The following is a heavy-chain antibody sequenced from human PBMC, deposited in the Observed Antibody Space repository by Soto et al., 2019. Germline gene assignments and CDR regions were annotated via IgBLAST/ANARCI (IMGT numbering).Heavy chain of an antibody. J-gene: IGHJ6*02. CDR2: ISSSSSYI. CDR3: ARWAFSSSPGPYYYYGMDV. D-gene: IGHD6-6*01. CDR1: GFTFSSYS. Sequence: GGSLRLSCAASGFTFSSYSMNWVRQAPGKGLEWVSSISSSSSYIYYADSVKGRFTISRDNAKNSLYLQMNSLRAEDTAVYYCARWAFSSSPGPYYYYGMDVWGQGTTVTVSS. V-gene: IGHV3-21*01.